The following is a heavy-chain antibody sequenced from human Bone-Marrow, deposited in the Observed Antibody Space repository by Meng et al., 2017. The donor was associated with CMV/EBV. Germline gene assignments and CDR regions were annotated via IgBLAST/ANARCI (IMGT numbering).Heavy chain of an antibody. D-gene: IGHD2-21*01. V-gene: IGHV1-69*05. CDR3: ARGCGGDCRYYYGMDV. Sequence: SVKVSCKASGGTFSSYAISWVRQAPGQGLEWMGGIIPIFGTANYAQKFQGRVTITTDESTSTAYMELSSLRSEDTAVYYCARGCGGDCRYYYGMDVWGPGTTATFPS. CDR1: GGTFSSYA. J-gene: IGHJ6*02. CDR2: IIPIFGTA.